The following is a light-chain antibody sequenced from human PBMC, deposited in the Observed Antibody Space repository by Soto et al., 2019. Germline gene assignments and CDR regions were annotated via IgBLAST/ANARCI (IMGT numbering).Light chain of an antibody. CDR2: KAT. V-gene: IGKV1-5*03. J-gene: IGKJ2*01. Sequence: DIQMTQSPSTLSASVGDGVTITCRASQSIGSWLAWYQQKPGKAPKLLISKATNLQSGVPSRFSGSGSGTDFSLTISSLQPVDSATYYCQQYNDFQYSFGHGPKLEI. CDR1: QSIGSW. CDR3: QQYNDFQYS.